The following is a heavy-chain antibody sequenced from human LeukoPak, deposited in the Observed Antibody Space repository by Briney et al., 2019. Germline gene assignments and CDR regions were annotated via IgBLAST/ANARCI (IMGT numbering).Heavy chain of an antibody. CDR3: ARGGSSDSPYYYGMDV. J-gene: IGHJ6*02. CDR1: GFTVSSNY. D-gene: IGHD6-19*01. CDR2: LYSGGST. Sequence: GGSLRLSCAASGFTVSSNYMNWVRQAPGKGLEWVSVLYSGGSTYYADSVKGRFTISRDNSKNTMYLQMNSLRAEDTAVYYCARGGSSDSPYYYGMDVWGQGTTVTVSS. V-gene: IGHV3-66*01.